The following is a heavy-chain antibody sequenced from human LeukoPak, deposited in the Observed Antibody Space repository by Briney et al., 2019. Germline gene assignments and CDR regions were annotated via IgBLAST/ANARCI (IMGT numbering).Heavy chain of an antibody. CDR1: GNYW. CDR2: INSDGSWT. Sequence: PGGSLRLSCAASGNYWMHWVRQAPGKGLVWVSHINSDGSWTSYADSVKGRFTISKDNAKDTLYLQMNSLRVEDTAVYYCARGRNFWSGYYGFDYWGQGTLVTVSS. CDR3: ARGRNFWSGYYGFDY. D-gene: IGHD3-3*01. J-gene: IGHJ4*01. V-gene: IGHV3-74*01.